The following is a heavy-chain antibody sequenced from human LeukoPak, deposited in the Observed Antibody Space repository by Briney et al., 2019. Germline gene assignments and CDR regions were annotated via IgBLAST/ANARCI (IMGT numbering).Heavy chain of an antibody. CDR2: INHSGST. CDR1: GGSISSYY. Sequence: SETLSLTCTVSGGSISSYYWSWIRQPPGKGLEWIGEINHSGSTNYNPSLKSRVTISVDTSKNQFSLKLSSVTAADTAVYYCARGCDYWGQGTLVTVSS. V-gene: IGHV4-34*01. J-gene: IGHJ4*02. CDR3: ARGCDY.